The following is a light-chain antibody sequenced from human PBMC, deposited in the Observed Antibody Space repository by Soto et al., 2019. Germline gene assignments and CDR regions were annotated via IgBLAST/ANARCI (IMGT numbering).Light chain of an antibody. CDR2: AAS. V-gene: IGKV1-39*01. Sequence: DIQMTQSPSSLSASVGDSVTITCRASQNIDHHLNWYQHKPGKAPRLLMDAASRMQSGVPSRFSGRGTGTEFTLSINGPQPEDFATYYCQQSYSITWTFGQGTRVEVK. CDR3: QQSYSITWT. CDR1: QNIDHH. J-gene: IGKJ1*01.